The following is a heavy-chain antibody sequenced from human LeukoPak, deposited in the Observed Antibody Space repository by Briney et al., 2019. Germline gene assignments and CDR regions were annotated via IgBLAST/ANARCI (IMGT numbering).Heavy chain of an antibody. CDR3: ARAEVGAVDY. CDR1: GGSISSGGYS. Sequence: SETLSLTCAVSGGSISSGGYSGSWIRQPPGKGLEWIGYIYHSGSTYYNPSLRSRVTISVDRSKNQLSLKLSSVTAADTAVYYCARAEVGAVDYWGQGTLVTVSS. D-gene: IGHD1-26*01. J-gene: IGHJ4*02. CDR2: IYHSGST. V-gene: IGHV4-30-2*01.